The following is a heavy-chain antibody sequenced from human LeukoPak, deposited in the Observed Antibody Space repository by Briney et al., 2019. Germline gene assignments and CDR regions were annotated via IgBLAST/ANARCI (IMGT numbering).Heavy chain of an antibody. CDR1: GGSISSSSYY. CDR2: IYYSGST. J-gene: IGHJ4*02. Sequence: PSETLSLTCTVSGGSISSSSYYWGWIRQPPGKGLEWIVSIYYSGSTYYNPSLKSRVAISVDKSENHISLKLTSVTAADTAVYYCAREGGPYRPLDYSGQGTLVTVAS. CDR3: AREGGPYRPLDY. V-gene: IGHV4-39*07.